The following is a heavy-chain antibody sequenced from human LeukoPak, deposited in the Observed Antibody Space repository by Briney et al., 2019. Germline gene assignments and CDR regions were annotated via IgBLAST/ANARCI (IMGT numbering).Heavy chain of an antibody. D-gene: IGHD1-26*01. Sequence: GGSLRLSCAASGFTVCSIYMSWVRQAPGEGLEWVSVIYSGGRTYYADSVKGRFTISRDNSKKTLYLQMNSLRDEDTAVYYCARDPEYSGSYGYWGQGTLVTVSS. J-gene: IGHJ4*02. CDR1: GFTVCSIY. CDR2: IYSGGRT. V-gene: IGHV3-53*01. CDR3: ARDPEYSGSYGY.